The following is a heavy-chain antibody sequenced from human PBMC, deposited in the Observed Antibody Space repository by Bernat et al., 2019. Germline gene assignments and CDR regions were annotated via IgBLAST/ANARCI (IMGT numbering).Heavy chain of an antibody. J-gene: IGHJ4*02. D-gene: IGHD3-22*01. CDR1: GFTFSSYS. CDR2: ISSSSSYI. V-gene: IGHV3-21*01. CDR3: VRDNYYDGSGYYVDY. Sequence: EVQLVESGGGLVKPGGSLRLSCAASGFTFSSYSMNWVRQAPGNGLEWVSSISSSSSYIYYADSVKGRFTISRENAKNSLYLQMNSLRAEDTAVYYCVRDNYYDGSGYYVDYWGQGTLVTVSS.